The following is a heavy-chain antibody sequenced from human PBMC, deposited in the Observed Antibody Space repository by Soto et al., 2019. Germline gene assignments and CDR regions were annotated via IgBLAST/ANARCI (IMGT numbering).Heavy chain of an antibody. CDR2: IHKSGDTI. CDR3: ARRALSGDADC. D-gene: IGHD2-21*01. Sequence: PGGSLRLSCAASGFTFSSYSMNWVRQAPGKGLEWVSYIHKSGDTIYYADSVKGRFTISRDNTKNIVYLQMNSLSADDSAVYYCARRALSGDADCWGQGTRVTSPQ. CDR1: GFTFSSYS. J-gene: IGHJ1*01. V-gene: IGHV3-48*01.